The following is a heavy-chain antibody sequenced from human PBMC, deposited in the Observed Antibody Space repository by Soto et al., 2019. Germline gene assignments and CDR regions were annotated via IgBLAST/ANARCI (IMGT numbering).Heavy chain of an antibody. CDR3: AASITGTTFDY. CDR2: ISGSGGTT. Sequence: GGSLRLSCAASGFTFSSYAMSWVRQAPGKGLEWVSAISGSGGTTYYAGSVKGRFTISRDNSKNTLYLQMNSLRADDTAVYYCAASITGTTFDYWGQGTLVTVSS. V-gene: IGHV3-23*01. D-gene: IGHD1-7*01. J-gene: IGHJ4*02. CDR1: GFTFSSYA.